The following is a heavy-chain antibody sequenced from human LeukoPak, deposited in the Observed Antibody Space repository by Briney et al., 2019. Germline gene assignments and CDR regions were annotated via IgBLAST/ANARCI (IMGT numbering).Heavy chain of an antibody. V-gene: IGHV1-69*04. Sequence: GASVKVSCKASGGTFSSCAMSWVRQAPGQGLEWMGRIIPILGIANYEQKFQGRVTITADKSTSTAYMELSSLRSEDTAVYYCARDRGTGYGYWGQGTLVTVSS. CDR1: GGTFSSCA. CDR3: ARDRGTGYGY. CDR2: IIPILGIA. D-gene: IGHD1-1*01. J-gene: IGHJ4*02.